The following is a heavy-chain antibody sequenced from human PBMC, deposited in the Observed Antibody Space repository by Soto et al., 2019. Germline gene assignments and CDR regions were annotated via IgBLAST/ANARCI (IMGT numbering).Heavy chain of an antibody. CDR1: GYTFTGYY. V-gene: IGHV1-2*04. D-gene: IGHD6-6*01. CDR2: INPNSGGT. J-gene: IGHJ5*02. Sequence: ASVKVSCKASGYTFTGYYMHWVRQAPGQGLEWMGWINPNSGGTNYAQKFQGWVTMTRDTSISTAYMELSRLRSDDTVVYYCARSIAARPGWFDPWGQGTLVTVSS. CDR3: ARSIAARPGWFDP.